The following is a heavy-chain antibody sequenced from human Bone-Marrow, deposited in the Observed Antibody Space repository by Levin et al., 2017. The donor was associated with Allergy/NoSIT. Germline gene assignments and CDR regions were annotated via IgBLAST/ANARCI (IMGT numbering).Heavy chain of an antibody. Sequence: GGSLRLSCAASGFTFSSYGMHWVRQAPGKGLEWVAVISYDGSNKYYADSVKGRFTISRDNSKNTLYLQMNSLRAEDTAVYYCATREFPRMITFGGVISRTEFDYWGQGTLVTVSS. CDR2: ISYDGSNK. V-gene: IGHV3-30*03. D-gene: IGHD3-16*01. CDR3: ATREFPRMITFGGVISRTEFDY. CDR1: GFTFSSYG. J-gene: IGHJ4*02.